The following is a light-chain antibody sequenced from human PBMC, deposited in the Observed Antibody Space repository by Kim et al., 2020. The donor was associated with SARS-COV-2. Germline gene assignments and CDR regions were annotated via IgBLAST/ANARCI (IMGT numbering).Light chain of an antibody. CDR1: NIGDYR. J-gene: IGLJ2*01. CDR2: SDT. V-gene: IGLV3-21*04. Sequence: SYELTQPPSVSVPPGKTASITCGGNNIGDYRVHWYQQKPGQAPVLVIHSDTDRPSGISQRFSGSNSGTTATLTITRVEAGDEADYYCQVWHSGGDRVVCG. CDR3: QVWHSGGDRVV.